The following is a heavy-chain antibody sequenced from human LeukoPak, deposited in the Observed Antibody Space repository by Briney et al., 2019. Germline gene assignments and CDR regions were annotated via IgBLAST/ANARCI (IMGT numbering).Heavy chain of an antibody. J-gene: IGHJ4*02. CDR2: ISGSGGST. D-gene: IGHD1-26*01. V-gene: IGHV3-23*01. Sequence: GGSLRLSCAASGFTFSSYAMSWVRQAPGKGLEWVSSISGSGGSTYYADSVKGRFTISRDNSKNTLYLQVNSLRAADTAVYYCAKSSTYSGSLIDYWGQGTLVSVSS. CDR1: GFTFSSYA. CDR3: AKSSTYSGSLIDY.